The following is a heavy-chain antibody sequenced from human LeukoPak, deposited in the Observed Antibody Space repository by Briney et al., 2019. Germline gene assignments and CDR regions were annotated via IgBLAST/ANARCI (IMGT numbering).Heavy chain of an antibody. D-gene: IGHD3-10*01. Sequence: SETLSLTCTVSGGSISSYYWGWIRQPPGKGLEWIGYIYYSGSTNYNPSLKSRVTISVDTSKNQFSLKLSSVTAADTAVYYCARDLGGITMVRGPRGWFDPWGQGTLVTVSS. CDR1: GGSISSYY. CDR2: IYYSGST. CDR3: ARDLGGITMVRGPRGWFDP. V-gene: IGHV4-59*01. J-gene: IGHJ5*02.